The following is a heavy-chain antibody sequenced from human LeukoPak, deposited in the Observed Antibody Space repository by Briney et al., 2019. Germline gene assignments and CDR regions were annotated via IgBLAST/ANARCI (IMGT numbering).Heavy chain of an antibody. CDR1: GYTFTAYY. J-gene: IGHJ4*02. CDR2: INPNSGGS. D-gene: IGHD2-15*01. CDR3: ARDSDFGCSGSSCYSWVY. Sequence: ASVKVSCKASGYTFTAYYVHWVRQAPGQGLEWMGRINPNSGGSNFAQKFQGRVTMTRDTSISTVHMELNSLRSDDTAVYYCARDSDFGCSGSSCYSWVYWGQGTLVTVSS. V-gene: IGHV1-2*06.